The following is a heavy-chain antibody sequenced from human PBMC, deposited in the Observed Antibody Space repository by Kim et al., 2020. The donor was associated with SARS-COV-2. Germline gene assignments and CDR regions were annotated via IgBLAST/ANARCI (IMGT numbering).Heavy chain of an antibody. D-gene: IGHD2-15*01. J-gene: IGHJ6*02. V-gene: IGHV1-46*01. CDR1: GYTFTSYY. CDR3: ARAKLREDIVVVVAATLGRHYYYYGMDV. CDR2: INPSGGST. Sequence: ASVKVSCKASGYTFTSYYMHWVRQAPGQGLEWMGIINPSGGSTSYAQKFQGRVTMTRDTSTSTVYMELSSLRSEDTAVYYCARAKLREDIVVVVAATLGRHYYYYGMDVWGQGTTVTVSS.